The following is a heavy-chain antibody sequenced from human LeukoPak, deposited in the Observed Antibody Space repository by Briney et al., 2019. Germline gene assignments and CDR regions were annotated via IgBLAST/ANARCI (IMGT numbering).Heavy chain of an antibody. J-gene: IGHJ4*02. V-gene: IGHV4-34*01. Sequence: PSETLSLTCAVYGGSFSGYYWSWIRQPPGKGLEWIGEINHSGSTNYRPSLKSRVTISVDTSKNQFSLKLSSVTAADTAVYYCARRGNCSSTSCYPGDYYFDYWGQGTLVTVSS. CDR1: GGSFSGYY. CDR2: INHSGST. D-gene: IGHD2-2*01. CDR3: ARRGNCSSTSCYPGDYYFDY.